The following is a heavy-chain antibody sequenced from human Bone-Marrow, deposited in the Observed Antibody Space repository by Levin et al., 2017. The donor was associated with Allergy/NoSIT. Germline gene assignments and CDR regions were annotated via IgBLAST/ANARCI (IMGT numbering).Heavy chain of an antibody. V-gene: IGHV3-30-3*01. D-gene: IGHD6-19*01. CDR2: LSHNGLNE. CDR3: ARDLAENPYGSGWSIDH. J-gene: IGHJ4*02. CDR1: GFTFSDYA. Sequence: GGSLRLSCAASGFTFSDYALHWVRQAPGKGLEWVTLLSHNGLNEYYADSVRGRFTISRDNSANTLSLVMNSLRPEDTAIYYCARDLAENPYGSGWSIDHWGRGTQVIVSS.